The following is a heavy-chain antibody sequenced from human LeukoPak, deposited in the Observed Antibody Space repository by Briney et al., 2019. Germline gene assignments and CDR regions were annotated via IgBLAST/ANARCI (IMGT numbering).Heavy chain of an antibody. Sequence: GGSLRLSCAASGFPFSSYNMNWLRQAPGKGLEWVSFISTSSNYIYYTDSVKGRFTMSRDNAKNSMYLQMNSLRAEDTAVYYCARGPDRVGWLPDNWFDPWGQGTLVTVPS. CDR3: ARGPDRVGWLPDNWFDP. CDR1: GFPFSSYN. V-gene: IGHV3-21*01. J-gene: IGHJ5*02. CDR2: ISTSSNYI. D-gene: IGHD6-19*01.